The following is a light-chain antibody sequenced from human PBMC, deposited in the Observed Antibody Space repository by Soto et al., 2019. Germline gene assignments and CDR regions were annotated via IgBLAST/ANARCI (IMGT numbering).Light chain of an antibody. Sequence: QLVLTQPPSASASLGASVTLTCTLSSGYSNYKVDWYQQRPGKGPRFVMRVGTGGIVGSKGDGIPDRFSVLGSGLNRYLTIKNIQEEDESDYHCGADHGSGGYVFGTGTKLTVL. J-gene: IGLJ1*01. V-gene: IGLV9-49*01. CDR3: GADHGSGGYV. CDR2: VGTGGIVG. CDR1: SGYSNYK.